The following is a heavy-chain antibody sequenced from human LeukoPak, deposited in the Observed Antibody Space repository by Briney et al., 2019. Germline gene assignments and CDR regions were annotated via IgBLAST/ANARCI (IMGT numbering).Heavy chain of an antibody. CDR2: ISSSSSYI. Sequence: GGSLRLSCAASGFTFSSYSMNWVRQAPGKGLEWVSSISSSSSYIYYADSVKGRFTISRDNAKNSVSLEMYNLRVEDTAVYYCAKDEVGGHFAYWGQGILVTISS. CDR1: GFTFSSYS. V-gene: IGHV3-21*01. CDR3: AKDEVGGHFAY. J-gene: IGHJ4*02.